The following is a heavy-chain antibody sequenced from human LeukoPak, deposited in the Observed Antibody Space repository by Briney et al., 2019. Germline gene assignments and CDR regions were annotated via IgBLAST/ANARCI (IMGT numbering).Heavy chain of an antibody. J-gene: IGHJ4*02. CDR3: ARDAVAVAGRSHFDY. V-gene: IGHV1-46*01. CDR1: GYTFTSYY. D-gene: IGHD6-19*01. Sequence: GASVKVSCKASGYTFTSYYMHWVRQAPGQGLEWMGIINPSGGSTSYAQKFQGRVTMTRDMSTSTVYMELSSLRSEDTAVHYCARDAVAVAGRSHFDYWGQGTLVTVSS. CDR2: INPSGGST.